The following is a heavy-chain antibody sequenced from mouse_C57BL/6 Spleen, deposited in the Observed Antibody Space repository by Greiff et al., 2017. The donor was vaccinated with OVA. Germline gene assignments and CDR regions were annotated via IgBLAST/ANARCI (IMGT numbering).Heavy chain of an antibody. CDR3: ARSYYYGSSPYYAMDY. D-gene: IGHD1-1*01. V-gene: IGHV1-82*01. J-gene: IGHJ4*01. CDR2: IYPGDGDT. CDR1: GYAFSSSW. Sequence: VKLVESGPELVKPGASVKISCKASGYAFSSSWMNWVKQRPGKGLEWIGRIYPGDGDTNYNGKFKGKATLTADKSSSTAYMQLSSLTSEDSAVYFCARSYYYGSSPYYAMDYWVKEPQSPSPQ.